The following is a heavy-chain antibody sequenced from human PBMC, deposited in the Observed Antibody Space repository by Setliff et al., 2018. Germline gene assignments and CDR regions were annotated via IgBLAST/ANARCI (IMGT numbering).Heavy chain of an antibody. Sequence: ASVKVSCKASGYTFVGYYLHWVRQAPGQGLEWMGWINPKTGGTNYAQKFQGRVTMTRDTSISAAYMELSRLRSDDTAVYYCARESGSYYLLWGRGTLVTVSS. CDR1: GYTFVGYY. CDR2: INPKTGGT. V-gene: IGHV1-2*02. D-gene: IGHD1-26*01. CDR3: ARESGSYYLL. J-gene: IGHJ2*01.